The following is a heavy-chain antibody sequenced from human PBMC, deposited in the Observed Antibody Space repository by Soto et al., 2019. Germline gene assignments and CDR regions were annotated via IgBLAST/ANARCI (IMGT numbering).Heavy chain of an antibody. Sequence: GSLRLSCAASGFTFSSYAMSWVRQAPGKGLEWVSAISGSGGSTYYAGSVKGRFTISRDNSKNTLYLQMNSLRAEDTAVYYCAKGFGDTMIVVVIPDFDYWGQGTLVTVSS. CDR1: GFTFSSYA. CDR2: ISGSGGST. CDR3: AKGFGDTMIVVVIPDFDY. J-gene: IGHJ4*02. V-gene: IGHV3-23*01. D-gene: IGHD3-22*01.